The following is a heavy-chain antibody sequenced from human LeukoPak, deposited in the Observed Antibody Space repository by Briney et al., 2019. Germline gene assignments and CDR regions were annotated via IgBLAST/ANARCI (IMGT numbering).Heavy chain of an antibody. CDR2: IYYNGRA. D-gene: IGHD3-10*01. V-gene: IGHV4-59*01. Sequence: SETLPFTCTVSGGSMSGYYCSWLRQPPGEGLEWIGYIYYNGRANYNPSLKSRVTISEDTSRNQFSLKLTSVTAADTAVYYCARVDYYGSGGIFDAWGQGILVTVSS. CDR3: ARVDYYGSGGIFDA. J-gene: IGHJ4*02. CDR1: GGSMSGYY.